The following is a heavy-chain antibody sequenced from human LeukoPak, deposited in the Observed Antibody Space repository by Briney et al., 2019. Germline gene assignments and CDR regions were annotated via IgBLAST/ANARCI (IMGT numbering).Heavy chain of an antibody. J-gene: IGHJ6*03. D-gene: IGHD3-10*01. CDR2: ISSSSSYI. CDR3: ARSGLDYYYYMDV. Sequence: GGSLRLSCAASGFTFSSHSMNWVRQAPGKGLEWVSSISSSSSYIYYADSVKGRFTISRDNAKNSLYLQMNSLRAEDTAAYYCARSGLDYYYYMDVWGKGTTVTVSS. CDR1: GFTFSSHS. V-gene: IGHV3-21*01.